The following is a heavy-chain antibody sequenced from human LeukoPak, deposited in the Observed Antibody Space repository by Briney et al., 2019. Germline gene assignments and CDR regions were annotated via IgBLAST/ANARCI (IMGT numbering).Heavy chain of an antibody. CDR3: ARAAVVPAAISFGDY. CDR2: INPSGGRT. Sequence: ASVNVSCKASGYTFTSFYMHWVRQAPGQGLEWMGIINPSGGRTSYAQKFQGRVTMTRDTSTSTVYMELSSLRSEDTAVYYCARAAVVPAAISFGDYWGQGTLVTVSS. J-gene: IGHJ4*02. D-gene: IGHD2-2*02. CDR1: GYTFTSFY. V-gene: IGHV1-46*01.